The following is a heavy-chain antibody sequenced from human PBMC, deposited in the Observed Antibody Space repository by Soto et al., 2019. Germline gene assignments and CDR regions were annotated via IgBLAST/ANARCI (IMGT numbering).Heavy chain of an antibody. CDR3: TRPLDCSGGSCYSGWYYYYGMDV. D-gene: IGHD2-15*01. CDR1: GFTFSGSA. CDR2: IGSKANNYAT. Sequence: PGGSLRLSCAASGFTFSGSAMHWVRQASGKGLEWVGRIGSKANNYATAYAASVKGRFTISRDDSKNTAYLQMNSLKTEDTAIYYCTRPLDCSGGSCYSGWYYYYGMDVWGQGTTVTVSS. J-gene: IGHJ6*02. V-gene: IGHV3-73*01.